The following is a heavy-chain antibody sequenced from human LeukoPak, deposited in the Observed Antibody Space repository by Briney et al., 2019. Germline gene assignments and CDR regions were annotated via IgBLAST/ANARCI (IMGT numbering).Heavy chain of an antibody. J-gene: IGHJ4*02. D-gene: IGHD2-2*01. CDR1: GGSISSYY. V-gene: IGHV4-59*01. Sequence: SSETLFLTSTVSGGSISSYYWSWIRPPPGKRLEWIGYIYYSGSTNYNPSLKSRVTISVDTSKNQFSLKLSSVTAADTAVYYCAGFNVVPAERVIDYWGQGTLVTVSS. CDR3: AGFNVVPAERVIDY. CDR2: IYYSGST.